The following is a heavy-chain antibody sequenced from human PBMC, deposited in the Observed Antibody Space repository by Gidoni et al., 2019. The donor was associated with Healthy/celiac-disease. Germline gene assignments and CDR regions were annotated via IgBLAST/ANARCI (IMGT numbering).Heavy chain of an antibody. V-gene: IGHV4-59*01. D-gene: IGHD5-18*01. CDR2: IYYSGST. Sequence: QVQLQESGPGLVKPSETLSLTCTVPGGSISSYYWSWIRQPPGKGLEWIGYIYYSGSTNYNPSLKSRVTISVDTSKNQFSLKLSSVTAADTAVYYCARGGYSYGYFYFDYWGQGTLVTVSS. CDR1: GGSISSYY. CDR3: ARGGYSYGYFYFDY. J-gene: IGHJ4*02.